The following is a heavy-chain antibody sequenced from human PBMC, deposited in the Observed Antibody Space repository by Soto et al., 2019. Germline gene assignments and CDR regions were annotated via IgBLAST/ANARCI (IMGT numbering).Heavy chain of an antibody. CDR2: ISYDETNE. CDR3: ARDCCASYGMDV. Sequence: PGGSLRLSCVASGFTFGSHGMHWVRQAPGKGLEWVAVISYDETNEHYVDSVKGRFTISRDNSKNTLYLQMNSLRAEETAVYYCARDCCASYGMDVWGQGTTVTVSS. J-gene: IGHJ6*02. CDR1: GFTFGSHG. D-gene: IGHD2-21*01. V-gene: IGHV3-30*03.